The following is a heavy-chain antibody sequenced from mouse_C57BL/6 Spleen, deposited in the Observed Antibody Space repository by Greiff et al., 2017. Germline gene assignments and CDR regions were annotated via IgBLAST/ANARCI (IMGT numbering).Heavy chain of an antibody. D-gene: IGHD2-2*01. CDR3: EKSYGNDGDYFDY. V-gene: IGHV1-7*01. J-gene: IGHJ2*01. Sequence: QVQLQQSGAELAKPGASVKLSCKASGYTFTSYWMHWVKQRPGQGLEWIGYINPCSGYTKSNQKFKDKATVTAHKSSSTAYMQLSSLTYEDSAVYFCEKSYGNDGDYFDYRGQGSTLSVSS. CDR1: GYTFTSYW. CDR2: INPCSGYT.